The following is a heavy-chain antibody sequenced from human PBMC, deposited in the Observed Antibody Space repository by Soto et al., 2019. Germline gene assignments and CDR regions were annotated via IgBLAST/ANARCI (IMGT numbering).Heavy chain of an antibody. CDR2: ISAYNGNT. CDR3: ARSLLRWLVSDFDY. CDR1: GYTFTSYG. J-gene: IGHJ4*02. Sequence: QVQLVQSGAEVKKPGASVKVSCKASGYTFTSYGISWVRQDPGQGLEWMGWISAYNGNTNYAQKLQGRDTMTPDTSTSTAYMELRSLRSDDTAVYYCARSLLRWLVSDFDYWGQGTLVTVSS. V-gene: IGHV1-18*01. D-gene: IGHD6-19*01.